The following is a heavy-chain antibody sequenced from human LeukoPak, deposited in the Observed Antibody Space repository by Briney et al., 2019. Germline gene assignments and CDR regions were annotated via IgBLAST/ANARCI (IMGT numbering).Heavy chain of an antibody. Sequence: ASVKVSCKASGYTFTSYGISWVRQAPGQGLEWMGWISAYNGNTNYAQKLQGRVTMTTDTSTSTAYMELRSLRSDDTAVYYCARPHGTYYGSGSYYNGDAFDIRGQGTMVTVSS. CDR1: GYTFTSYG. D-gene: IGHD3-10*01. J-gene: IGHJ3*02. V-gene: IGHV1-18*01. CDR2: ISAYNGNT. CDR3: ARPHGTYYGSGSYYNGDAFDI.